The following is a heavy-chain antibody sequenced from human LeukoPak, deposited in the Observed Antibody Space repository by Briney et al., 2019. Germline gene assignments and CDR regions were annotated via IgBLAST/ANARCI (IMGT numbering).Heavy chain of an antibody. D-gene: IGHD1-26*01. CDR3: ARQLSGSYFQFDY. Sequence: SETLSLTCTVSGDSISSYYWSWIRQPPGKGLEWIGYIYYSGSTNYNPSLKSRVTISVDTSKNQFSLKLSSVTAADTAVYYCARQLSGSYFQFDYWGQGTLVTVSS. J-gene: IGHJ4*02. CDR2: IYYSGST. CDR1: GDSISSYY. V-gene: IGHV4-59*08.